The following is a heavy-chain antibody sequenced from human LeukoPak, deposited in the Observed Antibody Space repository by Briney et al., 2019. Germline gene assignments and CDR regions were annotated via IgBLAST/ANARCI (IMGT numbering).Heavy chain of an antibody. Sequence: SETLSLTCTVSGGSISSGSYYWSWIRQPAGKGLEWIGRIYTSGSTHYNPSLKSRVTISVDTSKNQFSLKLSSVTAADTAVYYCARDRAAYIAAAGNHYFDYWGQGTLVTVSS. V-gene: IGHV4-61*02. D-gene: IGHD6-13*01. CDR1: GGSISSGSYY. J-gene: IGHJ4*02. CDR2: IYTSGST. CDR3: ARDRAAYIAAAGNHYFDY.